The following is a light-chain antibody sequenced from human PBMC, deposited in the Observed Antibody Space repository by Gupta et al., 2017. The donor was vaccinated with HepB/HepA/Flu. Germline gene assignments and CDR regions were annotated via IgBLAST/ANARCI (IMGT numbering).Light chain of an antibody. V-gene: IGLV2-14*01. Sequence: QSALTHPASVSGSPGQSITISCTGTSSDVGGYNYVSWYQQHPGKAPKLMIHDVSNRPSGVSNRFSGSKSGNTASLTISGLQAEDEADYYCSSYTTSSTLVIFGGGTKLTVL. CDR3: SSYTTSSTLVI. CDR2: DVS. CDR1: SSDVGGYNY. J-gene: IGLJ2*01.